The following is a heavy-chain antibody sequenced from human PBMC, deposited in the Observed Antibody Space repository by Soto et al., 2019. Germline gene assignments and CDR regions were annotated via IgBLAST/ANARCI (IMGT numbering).Heavy chain of an antibody. CDR1: GFTFSSYA. CDR3: ARAAAYYGMDV. D-gene: IGHD6-13*01. V-gene: IGHV3-30-3*01. J-gene: IGHJ6*02. CDR2: ISYDGSNK. Sequence: QVQLVESGGGVVQPGRSLRLSCAASGFTFSSYAMHWVRQAPGKGLEWVAVISYDGSNKYYADSVKGRFTISRDNSKNTLYLQMNSLRAEDTAVYYCARAAAYYGMDVWGQGTTVTVSS.